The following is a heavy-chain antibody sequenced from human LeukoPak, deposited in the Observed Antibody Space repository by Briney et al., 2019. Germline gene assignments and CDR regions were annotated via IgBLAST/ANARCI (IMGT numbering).Heavy chain of an antibody. CDR2: INPRTGDT. Sequence: ASVKVSCKTSGYTLIAYYMHWVRQAPGQGLEWMGWINPRTGDTNYAQKFQGRVTMTRDTFISTAYMELRSLKSDDTAVYYCATGVITPGFDYWGQGTLVTVPS. D-gene: IGHD4-23*01. J-gene: IGHJ4*02. V-gene: IGHV1-2*02. CDR1: GYTLIAYY. CDR3: ATGVITPGFDY.